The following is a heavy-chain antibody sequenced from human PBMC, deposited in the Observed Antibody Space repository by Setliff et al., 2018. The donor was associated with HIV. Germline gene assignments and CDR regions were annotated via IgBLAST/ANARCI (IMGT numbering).Heavy chain of an antibody. CDR1: GGSIVRYY. D-gene: IGHD2-21*02. J-gene: IGHJ3*02. CDR3: ARLLQGGNYAFDI. V-gene: IGHV4-59*08. Sequence: SETLSLTCTVSGGSIVRYYWTWIRQPPGKGLEWIWYIYYSGSTNYNPSLKSRVIISVDTSKMQFSLKLRSVTAADTAMYYCARLLQGGNYAFDIWGQGTMVTVS. CDR2: IYYSGST.